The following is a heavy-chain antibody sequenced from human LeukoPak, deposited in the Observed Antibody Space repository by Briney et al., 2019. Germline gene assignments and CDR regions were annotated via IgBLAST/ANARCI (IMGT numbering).Heavy chain of an antibody. V-gene: IGHV3-21*01. J-gene: IGHJ4*02. Sequence: GGSLRLSCAASGFTFSSYSINWVRQAPGKGLEWVSSISSSSSYIYYADSVKGRFTISRDNAKNSLYLQMNSLRAEDTAVYYCARDRLVTVFDYWGQGTLVTVSS. CDR1: GFTFSSYS. CDR2: ISSSSSYI. D-gene: IGHD4-23*01. CDR3: ARDRLVTVFDY.